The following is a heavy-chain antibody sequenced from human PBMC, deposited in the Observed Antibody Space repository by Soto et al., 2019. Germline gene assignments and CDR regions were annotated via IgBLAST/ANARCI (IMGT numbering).Heavy chain of an antibody. V-gene: IGHV4-39*01. CDR2: IYYSGST. CDR1: GGSISSSSYY. D-gene: IGHD3-9*01. J-gene: IGHJ6*02. CDR3: ARRLRALIGDYGMDV. Sequence: SETLSLTCTVSGGSISSSSYYWGWIRQPPGKGLEWIGSIYYSGSTYYNPSLKSRVTVSVDTSKNQFSLKLSSVTAADTAVYYCARRLRALIGDYGMDVWGQGTTVTVSS.